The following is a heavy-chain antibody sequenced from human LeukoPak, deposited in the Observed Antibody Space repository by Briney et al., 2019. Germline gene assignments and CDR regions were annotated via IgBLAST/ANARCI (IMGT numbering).Heavy chain of an antibody. D-gene: IGHD3-3*01. V-gene: IGHV4-59*01. Sequence: PSETLSLTCTVSGGSISSYYWSWIRQPPGKGLEWIGYIYYSGSTNYNPSLKSRVTISVDTSKNQFSLELSSVTAADTAVYYCARAPGYDFWSGYYRRWFDPWGQGTLVTVSS. CDR2: IYYSGST. CDR1: GGSISSYY. CDR3: ARAPGYDFWSGYYRRWFDP. J-gene: IGHJ5*02.